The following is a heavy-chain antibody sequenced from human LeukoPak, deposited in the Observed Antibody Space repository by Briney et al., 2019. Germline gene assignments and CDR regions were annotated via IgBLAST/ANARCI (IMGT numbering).Heavy chain of an antibody. V-gene: IGHV3-7*01. Sequence: PGGSLRLSCVASGLTFSNAWMRWVRQAPGKGLEWVANIKQDGSEKYYVDSVKGRFTISRDNAKNSLYLQMNSLRAEDTAVYYCAKKMDTWGQGTLVTVSS. D-gene: IGHD5-24*01. CDR1: GLTFSNAW. J-gene: IGHJ4*02. CDR2: IKQDGSEK. CDR3: AKKMDT.